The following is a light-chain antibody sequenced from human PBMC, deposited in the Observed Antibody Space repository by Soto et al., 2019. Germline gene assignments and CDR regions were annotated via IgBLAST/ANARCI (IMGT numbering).Light chain of an antibody. CDR2: WAS. Sequence: DIVMTQSPDSLAVSLGERATINCKSSQSVLYSSNNKNYLAWYQQKPGQPPKLLIYWASTRESVVPDRFSGSGSGTDFTLTISSLQAEDVAVYYCQQYSSTPLTCGGGTKVEIK. CDR1: QSVLYSSNNKNY. J-gene: IGKJ4*01. CDR3: QQYSSTPLT. V-gene: IGKV4-1*01.